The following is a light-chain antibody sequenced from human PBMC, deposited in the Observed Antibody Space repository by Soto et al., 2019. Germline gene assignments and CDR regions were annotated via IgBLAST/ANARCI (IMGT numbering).Light chain of an antibody. J-gene: IGKJ2*01. CDR2: GAS. CDR1: QSVNSN. V-gene: IGKV3-15*01. CDR3: HQYDDGPYT. Sequence: EIVMTQSPATLSVSPGERATLSCRASQSVNSNVPWYQQIPGQTPRLLIYGASTRATGIPVRFSGSGSGTEFTLTISSLQSEDFAVYYCHQYDDGPYTFGQGTKVEI.